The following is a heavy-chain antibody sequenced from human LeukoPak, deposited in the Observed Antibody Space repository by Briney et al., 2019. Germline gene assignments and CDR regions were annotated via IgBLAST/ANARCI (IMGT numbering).Heavy chain of an antibody. CDR2: FSATDGSA. CDR3: AKARIASAGTGAFDV. J-gene: IGHJ3*01. V-gene: IGHV3-23*01. Sequence: GGSLRLSCAASGFTVSSYGRTWVRQAPGKGLEWVSAFSATDGSAQYAESVKGRFTISRDNSKNSLYLQMNSLRDEDTAVYYCAKARIASAGTGAFDVWGQGTMVTVSS. D-gene: IGHD6-13*01. CDR1: GFTVSSYG.